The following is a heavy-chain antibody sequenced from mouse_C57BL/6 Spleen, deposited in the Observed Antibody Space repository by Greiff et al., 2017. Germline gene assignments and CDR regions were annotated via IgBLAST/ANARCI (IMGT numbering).Heavy chain of an antibody. J-gene: IGHJ4*01. V-gene: IGHV5-17*01. Sequence: EVKLVESGGGLVKPGGSLKLSCAASGFTFSDYGMHWVRQAPEKGLEWVAYISSGSSTIYYADTVKGRFTISRDNAKNTLFLQMTSLRSEDTAMYYCARGGYDRNYAMDYWGQGTSVTVSS. CDR1: GFTFSDYG. CDR3: ARGGYDRNYAMDY. D-gene: IGHD2-2*01. CDR2: ISSGSSTI.